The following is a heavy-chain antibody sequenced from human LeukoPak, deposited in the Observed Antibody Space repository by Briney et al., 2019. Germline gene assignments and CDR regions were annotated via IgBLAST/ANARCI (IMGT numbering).Heavy chain of an antibody. CDR1: GGSISSGSYY. Sequence: SQTLSLTCTVSGGSISSGSYYWSWIRQPAGKGLAWIGRIYTSGSTNYNPSLKSRVTISVDTSKNQFSLKLSSVTAADTAVYYCACTDYGGNSYYFDYWGQGTLVTVSS. V-gene: IGHV4-61*02. J-gene: IGHJ4*02. CDR2: IYTSGST. CDR3: ACTDYGGNSYYFDY. D-gene: IGHD4-23*01.